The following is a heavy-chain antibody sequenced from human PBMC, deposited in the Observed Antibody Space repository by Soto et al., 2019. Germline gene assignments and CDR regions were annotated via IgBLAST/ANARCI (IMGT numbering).Heavy chain of an antibody. CDR3: ASEGVDWSGGSGYSGGFDFDY. V-gene: IGHV4-34*01. Sequence: QVQLQQWGAGLLKPSEPLSLTCAVYGWSFSGYYWSWIRQPPGKGLEWIGEINHSGSTNYNPALKSRGTISVDTSKSQFSLKLSSVTAADTAVYYCASEGVDWSGGSGYSGGFDFDYGGQGPLVTVSS. CDR2: INHSGST. D-gene: IGHD2-15*01. J-gene: IGHJ4*02. CDR1: GWSFSGYY.